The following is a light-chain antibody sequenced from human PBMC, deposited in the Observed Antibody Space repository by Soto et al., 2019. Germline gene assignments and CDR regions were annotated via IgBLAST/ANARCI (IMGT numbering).Light chain of an antibody. J-gene: IGLJ1*01. Sequence: QSALTQPASVSGSPGQSIIMSCTGTNSDVGGYNYVSWYQHHPGKAPKLIIYEINNRPSGVSDRFSGSKSGNTASLTISGLQVEDEADYYCSSYSSGSTSYVFGTGTKLTVL. CDR1: NSDVGGYNY. CDR2: EIN. V-gene: IGLV2-14*01. CDR3: SSYSSGSTSYV.